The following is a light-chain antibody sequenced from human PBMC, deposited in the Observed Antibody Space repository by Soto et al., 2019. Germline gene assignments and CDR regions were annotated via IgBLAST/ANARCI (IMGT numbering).Light chain of an antibody. CDR2: EVS. CDR3: SSYTTSSTRF. J-gene: IGLJ1*01. V-gene: IGLV2-14*03. CDR1: SSDVGAYDF. Sequence: VLAQPASVSGSPGQSITISCTGTSSDVGAYDFVSWYQQHPDKAPILMIFEVSNRPSGVSDRCSGSMSVNTATLALSGVQAEAEADYSCSSYTTSSTRFFGTGTKVTVL.